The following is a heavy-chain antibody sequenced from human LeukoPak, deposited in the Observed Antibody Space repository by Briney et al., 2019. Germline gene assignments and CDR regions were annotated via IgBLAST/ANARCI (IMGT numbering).Heavy chain of an antibody. CDR3: ARDRDTAMGL. V-gene: IGHV3-30-3*01. CDR2: ISYDGNDK. J-gene: IGHJ4*02. CDR1: GFTFSNYA. Sequence: GRSLRLSCAASGFTFSNYAMHWVRQAPGKGLEWVAIISYDGNDKYYTDSVRGRFTISRDKSKNTLYLQMNSLRAEDTAVYYCARDRDTAMGLWGQGTLVTVSS. D-gene: IGHD5-18*01.